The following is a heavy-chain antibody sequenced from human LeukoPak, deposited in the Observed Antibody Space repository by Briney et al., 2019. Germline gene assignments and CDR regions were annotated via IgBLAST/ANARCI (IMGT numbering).Heavy chain of an antibody. J-gene: IGHJ3*02. Sequence: GGSLRLFCAASGFTFSSYATHWVRQAPGKGLEWVAVISYDGSNKYYADSVKGRFTISRDNSKNTLYLQMNSLRAEDTAVYYCARDTDTMIVVWAFDIWDQGTMVTVSS. CDR2: ISYDGSNK. V-gene: IGHV3-30-3*01. CDR1: GFTFSSYA. D-gene: IGHD3-22*01. CDR3: ARDTDTMIVVWAFDI.